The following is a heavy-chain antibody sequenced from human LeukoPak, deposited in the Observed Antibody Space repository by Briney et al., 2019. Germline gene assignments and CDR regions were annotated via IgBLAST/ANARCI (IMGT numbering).Heavy chain of an antibody. D-gene: IGHD6-19*01. J-gene: IGHJ4*02. CDR2: FYYSGST. CDR1: GGLISSSSYY. CDR3: ARTAGVAVAGSRQYFDY. V-gene: IGHV4-39*01. Sequence: SETLSLTCTVSGGLISSSSYYWGWIRQPPGKGLEWIGSFYYSGSTYYNPSLKSRVTISVDTSKNQFSLKLRSVTAADTAVYYCARTAGVAVAGSRQYFDYWGQGTLVTVSS.